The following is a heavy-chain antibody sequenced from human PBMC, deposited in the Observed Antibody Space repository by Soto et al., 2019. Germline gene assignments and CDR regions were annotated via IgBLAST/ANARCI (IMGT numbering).Heavy chain of an antibody. CDR3: ARDFSGYGQYDFDD. CDR2: IIPLLGIA. CDR1: GGTFSSYT. V-gene: IGHV1-69*08. D-gene: IGHD5-12*01. J-gene: IGHJ4*02. Sequence: QVPLVQSGAEVKKPGSSVKVSCKASGGTFSSYTISWVRQAPGQGLEWMGRIIPLLGIANYAPKFQGRVTITADKSTSTAYMVPSSLRAEDTAGYYCARDFSGYGQYDFDDWGQGTLVTVSS.